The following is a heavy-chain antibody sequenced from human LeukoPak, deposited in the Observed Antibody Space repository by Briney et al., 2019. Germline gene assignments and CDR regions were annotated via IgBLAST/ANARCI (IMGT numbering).Heavy chain of an antibody. CDR2: ISSSSTYT. CDR1: GFXFSDFY. Sequence: PGGSLRLSCAASGFXFSDFYISWIRQAPGKGREWVSYISSSSTYTNYADSVKGRFTISRDNAKNSLYLQVNSLRAEDTAVYFCANGQQWLGIDYWGQGTLVTVSS. CDR3: ANGQQWLGIDY. J-gene: IGHJ4*02. D-gene: IGHD6-19*01. V-gene: IGHV3-11*03.